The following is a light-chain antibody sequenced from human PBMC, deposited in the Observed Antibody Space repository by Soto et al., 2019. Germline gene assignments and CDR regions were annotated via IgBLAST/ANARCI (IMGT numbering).Light chain of an antibody. Sequence: AIRMTQSPSSFSASTGYRGTRTCRACQGISSYLAWYQQKPGKAPKLLIYAASTLQSGVPSRFSGSGSGTDFTLTISCLQSEDFATYYCQQYYSYPWTFGQGTKVDIK. J-gene: IGKJ1*01. V-gene: IGKV1-8*01. CDR1: QGISSY. CDR2: AAS. CDR3: QQYYSYPWT.